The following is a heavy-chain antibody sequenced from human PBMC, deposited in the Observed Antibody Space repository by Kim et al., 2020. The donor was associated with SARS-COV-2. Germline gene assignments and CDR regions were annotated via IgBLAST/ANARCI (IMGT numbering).Heavy chain of an antibody. V-gene: IGHV4-39*01. J-gene: IGHJ6*02. CDR2: IYYSGST. D-gene: IGHD6-19*01. CDR3: ASDMGSGWPYYYYGMDV. Sequence: SETLSLTCTVSGGSISSSSYYWGWIRQPPGKGLEWIGSIYYSGSTYYNPSLKSRVTISVDTSKNQFSLKLSSVTAADTAGYYCASDMGSGWPYYYYGMDVWGQGTTVTVSS. CDR1: GGSISSSSYY.